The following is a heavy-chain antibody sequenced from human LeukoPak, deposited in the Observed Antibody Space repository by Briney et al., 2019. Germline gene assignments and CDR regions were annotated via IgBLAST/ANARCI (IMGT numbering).Heavy chain of an antibody. Sequence: ASVKVSCKASGYTFTGYYMHWVRQAPGQGLEWMGWINPNSGDTNYAQKFQGRVTMTRDTSISTAYMELSRLRSDDTAVYYCARAPRVGSGSYYKDYWGQGTLVTVSS. CDR1: GYTFTGYY. V-gene: IGHV1-2*02. D-gene: IGHD3-10*01. J-gene: IGHJ4*02. CDR2: INPNSGDT. CDR3: ARAPRVGSGSYYKDY.